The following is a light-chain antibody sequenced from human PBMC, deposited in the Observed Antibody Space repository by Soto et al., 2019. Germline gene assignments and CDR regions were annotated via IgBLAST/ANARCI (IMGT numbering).Light chain of an antibody. CDR3: SSYAGSNNFEV. CDR1: SSDVGGYNY. Sequence: QSALTQPPSASGSPGQSVTISCTGTSSDVGGYNYVSWYQQHPGKAPKLMIYEVSKRPLGVPDRFSGSKSGNTASLTVSGLQAEDEADYYCSSYAGSNNFEVFGTGTKVTVL. J-gene: IGLJ1*01. V-gene: IGLV2-8*01. CDR2: EVS.